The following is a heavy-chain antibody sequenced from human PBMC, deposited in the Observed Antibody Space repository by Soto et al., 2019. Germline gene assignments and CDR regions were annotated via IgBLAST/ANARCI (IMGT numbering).Heavy chain of an antibody. D-gene: IGHD1-1*01. CDR1: RFTFSSYS. Sequence: EVQLVESGGGLVQPGGSLRLSCAASRFTFSSYSMNWVRQAPGKGLEWISYISSSSSTIYYSVSVKGRFTISRDNAKNSLYLQMNSLREEDTAVYYCARDLQLKDWGQGTLVTVSS. V-gene: IGHV3-48*02. J-gene: IGHJ4*02. CDR2: ISSSSSTI. CDR3: ARDLQLKD.